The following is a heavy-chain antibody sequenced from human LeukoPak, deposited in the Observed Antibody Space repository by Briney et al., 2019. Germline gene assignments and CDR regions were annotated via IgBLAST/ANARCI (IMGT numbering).Heavy chain of an antibody. Sequence: SVKVSCKASGVTVSSYVFSWVRQAPEQGLEWMGGIIPTFVSPNYAPRFQGRLTITADKSTNTAYMELTNLGSNDTALYCAGGAIDNWNSGKLIDYWGQGTLVVVSS. CDR2: IIPTFVSP. CDR1: GVTVSSYV. D-gene: IGHD1-7*01. V-gene: IGHV1-69*06. J-gene: IGHJ4*02. CDR3: AGGAIDNWNSGKLIDY.